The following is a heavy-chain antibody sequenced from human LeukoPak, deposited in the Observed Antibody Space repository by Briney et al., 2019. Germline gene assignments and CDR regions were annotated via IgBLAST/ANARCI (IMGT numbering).Heavy chain of an antibody. V-gene: IGHV4-59*01. CDR1: GGSISSYY. CDR2: IYYTGST. J-gene: IGHJ5*01. Sequence: PSETLSLTCTVSGGSISSYYWSWIRQPPGKGLEWIGYIYYTGSTNYNPSLKSRVTMSVDTSKNQFSLKLSSVTAADTAVYYCARDVNSWLDSWGREPWLPSPQ. CDR3: ARDVNSWLDS.